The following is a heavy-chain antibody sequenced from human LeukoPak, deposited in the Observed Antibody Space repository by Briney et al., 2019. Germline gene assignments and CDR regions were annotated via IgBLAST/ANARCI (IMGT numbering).Heavy chain of an antibody. J-gene: IGHJ3*02. CDR3: ARSYYYDSSGPLDI. D-gene: IGHD3-22*01. CDR1: GYTFTSYD. V-gene: IGHV1-8*01. Sequence: ASVKVSCKASGYTFTSYDINWVRQAPGQGLEWMGWMNPNSGNTGYAQKFQGRVTMTRNTSLSTAYMELSSLRSEDTAVYYCARSYYYDSSGPLDIWGQGTMVTVSS. CDR2: MNPNSGNT.